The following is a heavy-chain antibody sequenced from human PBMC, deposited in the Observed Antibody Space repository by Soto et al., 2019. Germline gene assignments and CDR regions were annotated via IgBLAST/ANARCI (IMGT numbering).Heavy chain of an antibody. Sequence: PSETLSLTCTVSGGSMRSTNYYWGWIRQPPGKGLEWIGNVFFNGITFYKPSLESRVSISVDTSKSQFSLRLNSVTAADAAVYYCVRQVGDYYFDQSGQGTLDTFSS. CDR1: GGSMRSTNYY. J-gene: IGHJ4*02. CDR3: VRQVGDYYFDQ. D-gene: IGHD4-17*01. CDR2: VFFNGIT. V-gene: IGHV4-39*01.